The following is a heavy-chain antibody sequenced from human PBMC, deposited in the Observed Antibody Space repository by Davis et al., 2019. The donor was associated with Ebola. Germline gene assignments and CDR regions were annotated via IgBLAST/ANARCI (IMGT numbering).Heavy chain of an antibody. CDR2: IKQDGSEK. CDR3: ARGPPEDVVVVVVAADY. Sequence: GESLKISCAASGFTFSSYWMSWVRQAPGKGLEWVANIKQDGSEKYYEASVKGRITISRDNAKNSLYLQMNSLRAEDTAVYYCARGPPEDVVVVVVAADYWGQGTLVTVSS. V-gene: IGHV3-7*01. J-gene: IGHJ4*02. CDR1: GFTFSSYW. D-gene: IGHD2-15*01.